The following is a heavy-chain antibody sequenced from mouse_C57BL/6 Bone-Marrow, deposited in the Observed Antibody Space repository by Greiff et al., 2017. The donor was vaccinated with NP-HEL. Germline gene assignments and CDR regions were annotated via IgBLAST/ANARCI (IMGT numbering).Heavy chain of an antibody. CDR2: ICSGGDYI. CDR3: TREESNYAMDY. Sequence: EVKLEESGEGLVKPGGSLKLSCAASGFTFSSYAMSWVRQTPGQRLEWVAYICSGGDYIYYADTVKGRFTISRDNARNTLYLQMSSLKSEDTAMYYCTREESNYAMDYWGQGTSVTVSS. J-gene: IGHJ4*01. D-gene: IGHD1-3*01. CDR1: GFTFSSYA. V-gene: IGHV5-9-1*02.